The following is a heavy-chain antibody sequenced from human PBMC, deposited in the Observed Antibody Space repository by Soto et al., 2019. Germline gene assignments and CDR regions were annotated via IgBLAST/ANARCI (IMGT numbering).Heavy chain of an antibody. CDR1: GGSFSGYY. D-gene: IGHD5-12*01. CDR2: INHSGST. Sequence: QVQLQQWGAGLLKPSETLSLTCAVYGGSFSGYYWSWIRQPPGKGLEWIGEINHSGSTNYNPSLKSRVTISVDTSKNQFSLQLSSVTAADTAVYYCAIGGRWLQRTRGYWGQGTLVTVSS. V-gene: IGHV4-34*01. CDR3: AIGGRWLQRTRGY. J-gene: IGHJ4*02.